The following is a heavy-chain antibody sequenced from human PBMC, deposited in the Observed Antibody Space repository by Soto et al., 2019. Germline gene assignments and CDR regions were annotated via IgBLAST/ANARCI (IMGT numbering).Heavy chain of an antibody. J-gene: IGHJ4*02. D-gene: IGHD5-12*01. Sequence: QLQLQESGPGLVNPSETLSLTCTVSGGSISSRSYYWGWIRQPPGKGLEWIGSIYYSGSTDYTPSFKSRFSRPVDTSKSQFSLTLSPVPAADTAVYYCARQGYSGYNIISFFDYWGQGTLVTVSS. V-gene: IGHV4-39*01. CDR2: IYYSGST. CDR1: GGSISSRSYY. CDR3: ARQGYSGYNIISFFDY.